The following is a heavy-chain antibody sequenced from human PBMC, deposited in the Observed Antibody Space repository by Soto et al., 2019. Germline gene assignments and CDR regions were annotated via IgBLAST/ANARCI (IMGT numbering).Heavy chain of an antibody. D-gene: IGHD6-13*01. CDR3: ARDSGILGIAAAGTGDY. CDR1: GGSISSSNW. Sequence: SETLSLTCAVSGGSISSSNWWSWVRQPPGKGLEWIGEIYHSGSTNYNPSLKSRVTISVDKSKNQFSLKLSSVTAADTAVYYCARDSGILGIAAAGTGDYWGQGTLVTV. J-gene: IGHJ4*02. CDR2: IYHSGST. V-gene: IGHV4-4*02.